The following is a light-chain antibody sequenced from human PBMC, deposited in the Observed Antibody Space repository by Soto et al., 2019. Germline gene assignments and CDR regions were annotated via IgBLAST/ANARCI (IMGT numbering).Light chain of an antibody. CDR2: KAS. CDR3: QQYKSPPWT. V-gene: IGKV1-5*03. Sequence: DIQMTQSPPTLSASVGDRVTISCRASESITNWLAWYQHKPGKAPKLLIYKASSLESGVPSRFRGSGSGTEFTRTISSLQTDDFATYYCQQYKSPPWTFGQGTKVEIK. CDR1: ESITNW. J-gene: IGKJ1*01.